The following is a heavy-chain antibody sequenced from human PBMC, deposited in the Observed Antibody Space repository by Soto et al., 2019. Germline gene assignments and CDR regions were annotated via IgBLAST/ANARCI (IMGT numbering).Heavy chain of an antibody. J-gene: IGHJ6*02. D-gene: IGHD6-6*01. Sequence: PGGSLRLSCTASGFTFGDYAMSWFRQAPGKGLEWVGFIRSKAYGGTTEYAASVKGRFTISRDDSKSIAYLQMNSLKTEDTVVYYCTRLIAARTYYYHYVMDFWGQGSTVIVSS. CDR3: TRLIAARTYYYHYVMDF. CDR2: IRSKAYGGTT. V-gene: IGHV3-49*03. CDR1: GFTFGDYA.